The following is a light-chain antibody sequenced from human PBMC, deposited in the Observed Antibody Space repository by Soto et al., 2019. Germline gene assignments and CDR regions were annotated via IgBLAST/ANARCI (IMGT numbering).Light chain of an antibody. J-gene: IGKJ3*01. CDR2: KAI. CDR3: QQYNSYPFT. CDR1: QSISSW. V-gene: IGKV1-5*03. Sequence: DIQMTQSPSTLSASVGDRVTITCRASQSISSWLAWYQQKPGKAPKLLIYKAISLESGVPSRFSGSGSGTEFTLTISSLQPDDFATYFCQQYNSYPFTFGPGTKVDIK.